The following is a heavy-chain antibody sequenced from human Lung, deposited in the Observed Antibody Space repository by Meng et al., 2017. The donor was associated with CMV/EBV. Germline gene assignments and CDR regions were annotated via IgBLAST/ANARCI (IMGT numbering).Heavy chain of an antibody. V-gene: IGHV3-9*01. CDR1: GFSFDDYA. CDR2: ISWNSGSI. Sequence: SXKISCAVSGFSFDDYAMHWVRQAPGKGLEWVSGISWNSGSIVYADSVKGRFTISRDNAKNSLYLQMNSLRTEDTAFYYCVKDSKVGWGGWFAYVDFWXQGTLVTVSS. J-gene: IGHJ4*02. CDR3: VKDSKVGWGGWFAYVDF. D-gene: IGHD2-15*01.